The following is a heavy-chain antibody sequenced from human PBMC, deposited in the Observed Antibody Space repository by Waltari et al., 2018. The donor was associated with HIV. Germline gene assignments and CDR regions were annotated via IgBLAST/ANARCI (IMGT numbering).Heavy chain of an antibody. CDR2: ISWNSGSI. V-gene: IGHV3-9*01. Sequence: EVQLVESGGGLVQPGRSLRLSCAASGFTFDDYAMHWVRQAPGKGLEWVSGISWNSGSIGYADSVKGRFTISRDNAKNSLYLQMNSLRAEDTALYYCARNNHYYDSSGYYFDAFDIWGQGTMVTVSS. J-gene: IGHJ3*02. CDR1: GFTFDDYA. CDR3: ARNNHYYDSSGYYFDAFDI. D-gene: IGHD3-22*01.